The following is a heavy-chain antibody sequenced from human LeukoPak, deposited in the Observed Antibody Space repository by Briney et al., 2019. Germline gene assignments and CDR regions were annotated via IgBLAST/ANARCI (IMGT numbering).Heavy chain of an antibody. V-gene: IGHV1-2*02. CDR1: GYTFTSYY. CDR2: INPNSGGT. D-gene: IGHD3-9*01. J-gene: IGHJ4*02. Sequence: ASVKVSCKASGYTFTSYYMHWVRQAPGQGLEWMGWINPNSGGTNYAQKFQGRVTMTRDTSISTAYMELSRLRSDDTAVYYCARGPLGGYDILTGLPYWYFDYWGQGTLVTVSS. CDR3: ARGPLGGYDILTGLPYWYFDY.